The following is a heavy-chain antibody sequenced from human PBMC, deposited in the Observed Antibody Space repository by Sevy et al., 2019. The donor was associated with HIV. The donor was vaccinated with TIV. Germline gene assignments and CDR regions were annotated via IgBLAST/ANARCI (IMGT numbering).Heavy chain of an antibody. D-gene: IGHD3-16*01. CDR2: INADGSDK. Sequence: GGSLRLSCAASGFTFSAYWMNWVRQAPGKGLEWVANINADGSDKHYVDSVEGRFTISRDNAKNLLFLQMNSLRVEDTAVYYCAHETFGRFESWGQGTLVTVSS. CDR3: AHETFGRFES. CDR1: GFTFSAYW. J-gene: IGHJ4*02. V-gene: IGHV3-7*01.